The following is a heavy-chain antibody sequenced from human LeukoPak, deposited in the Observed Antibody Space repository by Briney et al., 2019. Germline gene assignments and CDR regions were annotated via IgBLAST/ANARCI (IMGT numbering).Heavy chain of an antibody. CDR1: GFTFSSYW. V-gene: IGHV3-7*01. CDR2: IKQDGSEK. Sequence: GGSLRLSCAASGFTFSSYWMSWVCQAPGKGLEWVANIKQDGSEKYYVDSVKGRFTISRDNAKNSLYLQMNSLRAEDTAVYYCARDYSSRLLDYWGQGTLVTVSS. J-gene: IGHJ4*02. CDR3: ARDYSSRLLDY. D-gene: IGHD6-13*01.